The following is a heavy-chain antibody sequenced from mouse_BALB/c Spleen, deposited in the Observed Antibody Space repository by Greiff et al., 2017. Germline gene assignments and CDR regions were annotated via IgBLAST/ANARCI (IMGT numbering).Heavy chain of an antibody. CDR2: ISSGSSTI. V-gene: IGHV5-17*02. CDR3: ARSRGFLIDY. J-gene: IGHJ2*01. Sequence: EVQGVESGGGLVQPGGSRKLSCAASGFTFSSFGMHWVRQAPEKGLEWVAYISSGSSTIYYADTVKGRFTISRDNPKNTLFLQMTSLRSEDTAMYYCARSRGFLIDYWGQGTTLTVSS. CDR1: GFTFSSFG.